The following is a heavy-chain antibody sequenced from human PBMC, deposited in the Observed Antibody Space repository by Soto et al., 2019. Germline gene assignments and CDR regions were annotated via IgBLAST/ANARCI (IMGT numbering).Heavy chain of an antibody. CDR1: GDSITSNSYF. V-gene: IGHV4-39*01. CDR2: IYYSGTT. CDR3: XRHFSVDYFDY. J-gene: IGHJ4*02. Sequence: SETLSLTCTVSGDSITSNSYFWAWIRQPKGKGLEWIGSIYYSGTTYYNPSLKSRVTISVDRSKNQFSLKLSSVTASDTAVYYCXRHFSVDYFDYWGQGALVT.